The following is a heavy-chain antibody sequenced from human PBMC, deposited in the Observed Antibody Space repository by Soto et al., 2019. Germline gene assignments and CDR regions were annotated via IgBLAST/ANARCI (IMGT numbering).Heavy chain of an antibody. Sequence: QVQLVQSGAEVKKPGASVKVSCKTSGYTFTDYYIHWVRQATGQGLEWMGWINPNSGGTNYAQKFEGRVTMTRDTSISTAYMELSRLRSDDTAVYFCARETGEYISSSVLRNWRDPWGQGILVTCSS. D-gene: IGHD6-6*01. CDR1: GYTFTDYY. CDR2: INPNSGGT. J-gene: IGHJ5*02. CDR3: ARETGEYISSSVLRNWRDP. V-gene: IGHV1-2*02.